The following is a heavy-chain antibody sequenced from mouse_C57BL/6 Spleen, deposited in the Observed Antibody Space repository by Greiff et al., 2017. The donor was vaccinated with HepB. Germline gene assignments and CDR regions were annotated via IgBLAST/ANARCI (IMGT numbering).Heavy chain of an antibody. Sequence: DVKLQESGTVLARPGASVKMSCKTSGYTFTSYWMHWVKQRPGQGLEWIGAIYPGNSDTSYNQKFKGKAKLTAVTSASTAYMELSSLTNEDSAVYYCTRWAIYDGPQAWFAYWGQGTLVTVSA. D-gene: IGHD2-3*01. CDR3: TRWAIYDGPQAWFAY. J-gene: IGHJ3*01. CDR1: GYTFTSYW. CDR2: IYPGNSDT. V-gene: IGHV1-5*01.